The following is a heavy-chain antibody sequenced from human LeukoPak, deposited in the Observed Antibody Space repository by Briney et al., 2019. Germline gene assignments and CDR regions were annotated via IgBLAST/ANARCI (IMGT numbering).Heavy chain of an antibody. Sequence: GRSLRLSCAASGFTFDDYAMHWVRQAPGKGLEWVSGISWNSGSIGYADSVKGRFTISRDNAKNSLYLQMNSLRAEDTALYYCAKDSTGTNDVFDYWGQGTLVTVSS. J-gene: IGHJ4*02. CDR3: AKDSTGTNDVFDY. V-gene: IGHV3-9*01. CDR2: ISWNSGSI. D-gene: IGHD1-1*01. CDR1: GFTFDDYA.